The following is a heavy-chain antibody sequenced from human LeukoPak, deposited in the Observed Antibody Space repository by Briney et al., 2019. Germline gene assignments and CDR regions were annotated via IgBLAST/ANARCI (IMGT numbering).Heavy chain of an antibody. CDR2: IFHSGST. J-gene: IGHJ4*02. V-gene: IGHV4-4*02. D-gene: IGHD4-17*01. CDR3: ARHDYGDYGSNY. CDR1: SGSIFSSNW. Sequence: PSETLSLTCAVSSGSIFSSNWWSWVRQPPGKGLEWIGQIFHSGSTSYSPSLKSRVTISVDKSKNQFSLKLNSVTAADTAVYYCARHDYGDYGSNYWGQGTLVTVSS.